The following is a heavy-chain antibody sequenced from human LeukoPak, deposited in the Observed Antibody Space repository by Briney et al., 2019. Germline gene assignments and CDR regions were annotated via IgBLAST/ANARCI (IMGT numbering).Heavy chain of an antibody. CDR2: ISYHGIDK. D-gene: IGHD1-26*01. Sequence: PGGSLRLSCAASGFTFSHYAMHWVRQAPGKGLEWVAVISYHGIDKYYADSVKGRFTISRDNSKNTLYLQMNSLRAEDTAVYYCAKTNSHWELLLSFDIWGQGTMVTVSS. J-gene: IGHJ3*02. CDR1: GFTFSHYA. CDR3: AKTNSHWELLLSFDI. V-gene: IGHV3-30-3*02.